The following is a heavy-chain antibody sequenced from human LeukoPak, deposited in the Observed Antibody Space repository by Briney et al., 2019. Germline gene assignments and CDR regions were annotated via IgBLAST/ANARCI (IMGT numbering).Heavy chain of an antibody. CDR3: AREWDY. Sequence: GGSLRLSCAASGFTFSAYWMTWVRQAPGKGLEWVANIKQDGSEKYYVDSVKGRFTISRDNAKNSLCLQMNSLGAEDTAVYYYAREWDYWGQGTLVTVSS. J-gene: IGHJ4*02. V-gene: IGHV3-7*01. CDR1: GFTFSAYW. CDR2: IKQDGSEK.